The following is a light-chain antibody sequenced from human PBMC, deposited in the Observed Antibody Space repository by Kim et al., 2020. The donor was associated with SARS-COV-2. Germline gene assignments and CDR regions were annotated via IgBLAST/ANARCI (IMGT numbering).Light chain of an antibody. CDR2: GAS. CDR1: QSVSSTY. J-gene: IGKJ1*01. Sequence: SPGEIATLSCRASQSVSSTYLAWYQQKPGQPPRLLIYGASSRATGIPDRFSGSGSGTDFTLTISRLESEDFAVYYCHQFGGSPRTFGQGTKVDIK. V-gene: IGKV3-20*01. CDR3: HQFGGSPRT.